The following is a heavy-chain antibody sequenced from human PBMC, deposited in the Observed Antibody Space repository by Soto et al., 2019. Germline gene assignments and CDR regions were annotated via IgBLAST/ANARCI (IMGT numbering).Heavy chain of an antibody. Sequence: QVQLQESGPGLVKPSETLSLMCTVSGGSISSYYWSWIRQPPGKGLEWIGYIYYSGSTNYNPSLKSRVTISVDTSKNQFSLKLSSVTAADTAVYYCARERRDGYKHYFDYWGQGPLVTVSS. D-gene: IGHD5-12*01. V-gene: IGHV4-59*01. J-gene: IGHJ4*02. CDR1: GGSISSYY. CDR3: ARERRDGYKHYFDY. CDR2: IYYSGST.